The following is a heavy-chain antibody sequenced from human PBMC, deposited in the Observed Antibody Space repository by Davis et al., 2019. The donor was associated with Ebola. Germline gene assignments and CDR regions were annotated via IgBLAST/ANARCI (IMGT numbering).Heavy chain of an antibody. CDR2: ISTSGSTR. CDR1: GFTFSNYE. V-gene: IGHV3-48*03. CDR3: ARDRLWFRETRPYDYYYYGMDV. J-gene: IGHJ6*02. Sequence: GESLKISCAASGFTFSNYEMNWVRQAPGKGLEWVSYISTSGSTRYYAESVKGRFTISRDNAKNSLYLQMNSLRAEDTAVYYCARDRLWFRETRPYDYYYYGMDVWGQGTTVTVSS. D-gene: IGHD3-10*01.